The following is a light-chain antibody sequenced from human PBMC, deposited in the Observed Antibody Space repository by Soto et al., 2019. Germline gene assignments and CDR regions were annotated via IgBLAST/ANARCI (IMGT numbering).Light chain of an antibody. CDR1: SSNIGGNS. CDR2: DDN. Sequence: VLTQPPSVSAAPGQKLTISCSGSSSNIGGNSVSRYQQLPGTAPKLLIYDDNKRPSGIPDRCSGSKSGTSATLGITGFQTGDEADYYCGSWDSSLSAYVFGTGTKVTGL. CDR3: GSWDSSLSAYV. V-gene: IGLV1-51*01. J-gene: IGLJ1*01.